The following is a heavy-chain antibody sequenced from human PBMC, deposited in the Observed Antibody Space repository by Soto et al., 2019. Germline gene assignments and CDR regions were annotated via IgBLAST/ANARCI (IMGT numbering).Heavy chain of an antibody. CDR1: GFTFSSYA. V-gene: IGHV3-23*01. CDR2: ISGSGGST. D-gene: IGHD3-22*01. Sequence: GGSLRLSCAASGFTFSSYAMSWVRQAPGKGLEWVSAISGSGGSTYYADSVKGRFTISRDNSKNTLYLQMNSLRAEDTAVYYCAKSGDYDSSGYYHYFDYWGQGTLVTVSS. J-gene: IGHJ4*02. CDR3: AKSGDYDSSGYYHYFDY.